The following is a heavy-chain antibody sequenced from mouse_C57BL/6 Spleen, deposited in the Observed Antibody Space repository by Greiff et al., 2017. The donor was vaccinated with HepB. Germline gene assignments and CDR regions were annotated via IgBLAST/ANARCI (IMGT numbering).Heavy chain of an antibody. V-gene: IGHV5-17*01. CDR2: ISSGSSTI. CDR3: ARPERFAY. CDR1: GFTFSDYG. J-gene: IGHJ3*01. Sequence: EVQLVESGGGLVKPGGSLKLSCAASGFTFSDYGMHWVRQAPEKGLEWVAYISSGSSTIYYAYTVKGRFTISRDNAKNTLFLQMTSLRSEDTAMYYCARPERFAYWGQGTLVTVSA.